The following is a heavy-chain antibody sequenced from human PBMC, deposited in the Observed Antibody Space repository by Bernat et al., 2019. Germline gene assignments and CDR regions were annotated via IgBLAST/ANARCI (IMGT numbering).Heavy chain of an antibody. D-gene: IGHD6-13*01. CDR2: ISSSGSTI. Sequence: HVQLVESGGGLVKPGGSLRLSCAASGFTFSDYYMSLIRQAPGKGLEWVSYISSSGSTIYYSDSVKGRFTISRDNAKNSLYLQMNSLRAEDTAVYYCAREETDSSSWSALFDYWGQGTLVTVSS. CDR3: AREETDSSSWSALFDY. CDR1: GFTFSDYY. V-gene: IGHV3-11*01. J-gene: IGHJ4*02.